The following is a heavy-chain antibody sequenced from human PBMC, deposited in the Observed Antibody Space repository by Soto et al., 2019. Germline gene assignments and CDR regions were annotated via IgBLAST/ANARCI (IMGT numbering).Heavy chain of an antibody. CDR3: ARLPTRLYYYYYMDV. D-gene: IGHD3-16*01. V-gene: IGHV3-21*01. J-gene: IGHJ6*03. CDR1: GFTFSSYS. CDR2: ISSSSSYI. Sequence: GGSLRLSCAASGFTFSSYSMNWVRQAPGKGLEWVSSISSSSSYIYYADSVKGRFTISRDNAKNSLYLQMNSLRAEDTAVYYCARLPTRLYYYYYMDVWGKGTTVTVSS.